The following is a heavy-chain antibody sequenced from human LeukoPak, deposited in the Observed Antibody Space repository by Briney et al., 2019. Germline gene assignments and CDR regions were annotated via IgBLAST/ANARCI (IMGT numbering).Heavy chain of an antibody. D-gene: IGHD2-2*01. CDR2: IYTSGST. CDR3: ARELGYCSSTSCYLDP. V-gene: IGHV4-61*02. Sequence: SSQSLSLTCTVSGGSISSGSYCWGWIRQPAGKGLEWLGRIYTSGSTNYNPSLKSRVTISVDTSKNQFSLKLSSVTAADTAVYYCARELGYCSSTSCYLDPWGQGTLVTVSS. J-gene: IGHJ5*02. CDR1: GGSISSGSYC.